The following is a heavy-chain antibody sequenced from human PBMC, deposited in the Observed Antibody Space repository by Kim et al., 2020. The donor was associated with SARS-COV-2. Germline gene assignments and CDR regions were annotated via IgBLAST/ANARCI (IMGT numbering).Heavy chain of an antibody. J-gene: IGHJ6*02. CDR3: ARDGSGGGTDV. Sequence: NYNPSLKSRGTISVDTAKNPFSLKLSSVTAADTAVYYCARDGSGGGTDVWGQGTTVTVSS. V-gene: IGHV4-59*01. D-gene: IGHD3-10*01.